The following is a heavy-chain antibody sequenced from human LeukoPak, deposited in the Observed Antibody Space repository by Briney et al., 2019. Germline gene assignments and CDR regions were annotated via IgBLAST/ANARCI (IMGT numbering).Heavy chain of an antibody. Sequence: SETLSLTCTVSGGSISSSSYYWGWIRQPPGKGLEWIGSIYYSGSTYYNPSLKSRVTISVDTSKNQFSLKLSSVTAADTAVYYCARSEVDTAMQSYYFDYWGQGTLVTVSS. D-gene: IGHD5-18*01. J-gene: IGHJ4*02. CDR2: IYYSGST. CDR1: GGSISSSSYY. V-gene: IGHV4-39*01. CDR3: ARSEVDTAMQSYYFDY.